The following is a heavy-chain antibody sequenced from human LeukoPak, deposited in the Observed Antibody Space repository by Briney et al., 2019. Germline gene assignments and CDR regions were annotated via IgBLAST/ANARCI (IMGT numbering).Heavy chain of an antibody. Sequence: GGSLRLSCAVSGFPFSEAWMGWVRQAPGKRLEWGGRITSTTDGGTKDHAAPVRGRFTISRDDSKTTLYLQMNSLKTEDTAVYCCNTYLTTRGRGTLVTVSS. V-gene: IGHV3-15*01. CDR1: GFPFSEAW. D-gene: IGHD4/OR15-4a*01. CDR2: ITSTTDGGTK. CDR3: NTYLTT. J-gene: IGHJ4*02.